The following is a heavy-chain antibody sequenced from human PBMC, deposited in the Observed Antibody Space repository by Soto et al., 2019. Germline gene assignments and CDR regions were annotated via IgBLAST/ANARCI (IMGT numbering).Heavy chain of an antibody. Sequence: SETLSLTCTVSGGSISSYYWSWIRQPPGKGLEWIGYIYYSGSTNYNPSLKSRVTISVDTSKNQFSLKRSSVTAADTAVYYCARNRISGSYLGDFDLWGRGTLVTVSS. V-gene: IGHV4-59*08. D-gene: IGHD1-26*01. J-gene: IGHJ2*01. CDR3: ARNRISGSYLGDFDL. CDR1: GGSISSYY. CDR2: IYYSGST.